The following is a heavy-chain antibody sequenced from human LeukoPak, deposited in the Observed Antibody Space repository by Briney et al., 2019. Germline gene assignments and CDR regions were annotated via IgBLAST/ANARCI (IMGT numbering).Heavy chain of an antibody. J-gene: IGHJ5*02. V-gene: IGHV3-66*01. D-gene: IGHD6-13*01. Sequence: GGSLRLSCAVSGFTVSSNYMSWVRQAPGKGLEWVSVIYSGGSTYYADSVKGRFTISRDNSKNTLYLPMNILRAEDTAVYYWARDRSSSLGWFDPWGQGTLVTVSS. CDR3: ARDRSSSLGWFDP. CDR2: IYSGGST. CDR1: GFTVSSNY.